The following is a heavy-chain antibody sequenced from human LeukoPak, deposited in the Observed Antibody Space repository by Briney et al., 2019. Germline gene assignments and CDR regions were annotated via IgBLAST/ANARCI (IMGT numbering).Heavy chain of an antibody. V-gene: IGHV4-39*02. D-gene: IGHD1-7*01. CDR2: IYYSGST. CDR3: AREHSGNWNYGY. J-gene: IGHJ4*02. Sequence: SETLSLTCTVSGGSISSSSYYWGWIRQPPGKGLEWIGSIYYSGSTYYNPSLKSRVTISVDTSKNQFSLKLSSVTAADTAVYYCAREHSGNWNYGYWGQGTLVTVSS. CDR1: GGSISSSSYY.